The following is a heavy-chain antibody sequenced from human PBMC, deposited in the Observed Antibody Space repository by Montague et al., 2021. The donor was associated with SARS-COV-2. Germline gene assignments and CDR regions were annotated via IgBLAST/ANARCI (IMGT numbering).Heavy chain of an antibody. J-gene: IGHJ4*02. CDR1: GDPISGFF. D-gene: IGHD2-15*01. V-gene: IGHV4-4*07. CDR3: ARAVVVATPVVDY. Sequence: SETLSLTCTVSGDPISGFFWNWIRQPPGKGLEWIGRINASGSTNYNPSLERRVTMSVDTSKKQFSLKVNSVPAADTAMYYCARAVVVATPVVDYWGRGTLVTVSS. CDR2: INASGST.